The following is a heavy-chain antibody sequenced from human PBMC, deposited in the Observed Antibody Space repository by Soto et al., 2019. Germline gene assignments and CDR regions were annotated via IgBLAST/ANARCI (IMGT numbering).Heavy chain of an antibody. D-gene: IGHD6-6*01. CDR2: ISPRGGAT. J-gene: IGHJ4*02. Sequence: ASVKVSCKASGYTFTSYYIHWVRQTPGQGFEWMGLISPRGGATNYAPNFRGRVTMTRDTSTTTVYMELNSLRSDDTAIYYCARPLVYTYGSHFDFWGQGTLVTVSS. V-gene: IGHV1-46*01. CDR1: GYTFTSYY. CDR3: ARPLVYTYGSHFDF.